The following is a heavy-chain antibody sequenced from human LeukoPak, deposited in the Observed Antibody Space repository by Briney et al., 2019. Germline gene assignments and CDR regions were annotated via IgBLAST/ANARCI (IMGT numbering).Heavy chain of an antibody. CDR3: ARLRGYSYGYGDY. CDR1: GFTFSSYS. CDR2: ISSSGNTI. J-gene: IGHJ4*02. V-gene: IGHV3-48*04. Sequence: AGGSLRLSGAASGFTFSSYSMNWVRQAPGKGLEWVSYISSSGNTIDYADSVKGRFTISRDNAKNSLYLQMVSLRAEDTAVYYCARLRGYSYGYGDYWGQGTLVTVSS. D-gene: IGHD5-18*01.